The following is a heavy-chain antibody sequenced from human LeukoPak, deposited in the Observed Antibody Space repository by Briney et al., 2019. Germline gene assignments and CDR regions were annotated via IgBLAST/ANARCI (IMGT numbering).Heavy chain of an antibody. Sequence: QPGGSLRLSCAASGFTFSNYAISWVRQAPGKGLEWVSTISGFDPGTYYADSVGGRFTISRDNSKNTLFLRMNSLRAEDTAVYFCAKGLRLLDSWGQGTLVTVSS. J-gene: IGHJ4*02. V-gene: IGHV3-23*01. CDR3: AKGLRLLDS. CDR1: GFTFSNYA. CDR2: ISGFDPGT. D-gene: IGHD3-16*01.